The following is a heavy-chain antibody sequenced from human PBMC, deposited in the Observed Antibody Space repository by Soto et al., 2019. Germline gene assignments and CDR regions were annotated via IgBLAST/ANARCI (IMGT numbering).Heavy chain of an antibody. CDR1: GGSISSYY. D-gene: IGHD2-21*01. Sequence: PETLCVTCTVSGGSISSYYWSWIRQPPGKGLEWIGYIYYSGSTNYNPSLKSRVTISVDTSKNQFSLKLSSVTAADTAVYYCAGTEDYCGGEGYFDYWGKGTLVP. V-gene: IGHV4-59*01. CDR2: IYYSGST. J-gene: IGHJ4*02. CDR3: AGTEDYCGGEGYFDY.